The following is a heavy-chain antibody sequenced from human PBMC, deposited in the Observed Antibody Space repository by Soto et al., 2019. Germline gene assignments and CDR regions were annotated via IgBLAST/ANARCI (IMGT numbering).Heavy chain of an antibody. V-gene: IGHV3-30-3*01. Sequence: GGSLRLSCSASGFTFSSYAMHWVRQAPGKGLEWVAVISYDGSNKYYADSVKGRFTISRDNSKNTLYLQMNSLRAEDTAVYYCARITGSTSDWGQGTLVTVSS. J-gene: IGHJ4*02. CDR2: ISYDGSNK. D-gene: IGHD1-7*01. CDR1: GFTFSSYA. CDR3: ARITGSTSD.